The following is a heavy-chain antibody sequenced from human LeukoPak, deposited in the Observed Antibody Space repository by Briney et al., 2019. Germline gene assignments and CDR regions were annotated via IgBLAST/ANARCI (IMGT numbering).Heavy chain of an antibody. D-gene: IGHD5-24*01. CDR3: AILTSNNFGY. V-gene: IGHV3-74*01. CDR1: GFTFSSYW. J-gene: IGHJ4*02. Sequence: GGSLRLSCAASGFTFSSYWMHWVRQAPGKGLVWVSRINSDGSSTSYADSVKGRFTISRDNAKKTLYLQMNSLRDDDTAVYYCAILTSNNFGYWGQGTLVTVSS. CDR2: INSDGSST.